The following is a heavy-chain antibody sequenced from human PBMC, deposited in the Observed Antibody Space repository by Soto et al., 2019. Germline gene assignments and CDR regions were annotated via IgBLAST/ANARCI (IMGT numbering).Heavy chain of an antibody. J-gene: IGHJ4*02. V-gene: IGHV1-18*01. Sequence: QVHLVQSGAEVKKPGASVKVSCKASGYTFTSYGISWVRQDPGQGLEWMGWISTNNGNTNYAPNLHGRVTMTTDTSTPTAYMELRSLRSDDTAVYYCVTYLSGSRDYCGQGTLVTVSS. CDR1: GYTFTSYG. CDR2: ISTNNGNT. CDR3: VTYLSGSRDY. D-gene: IGHD1-26*01.